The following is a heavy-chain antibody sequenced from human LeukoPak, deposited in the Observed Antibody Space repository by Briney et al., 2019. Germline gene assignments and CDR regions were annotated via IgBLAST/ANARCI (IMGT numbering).Heavy chain of an antibody. CDR1: GFTFSSYA. J-gene: IGHJ6*03. CDR2: ISYDGSNK. D-gene: IGHD6-19*01. CDR3: ARGSISGWYVSYMDV. Sequence: PGGSLRLSCAASGFTFSSYAMHWVRQAPGKVLEWVAVISYDGSNKYYADSVKGRFTISRDNSKNTLYLQMNSLRAEDTAVYYCARGSISGWYVSYMDVWGKGTTVTVSS. V-gene: IGHV3-30*04.